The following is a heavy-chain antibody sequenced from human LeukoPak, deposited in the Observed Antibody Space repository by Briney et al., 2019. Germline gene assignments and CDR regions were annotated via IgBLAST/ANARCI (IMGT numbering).Heavy chain of an antibody. J-gene: IGHJ5*02. D-gene: IGHD3-10*01. CDR1: GFPFSSYA. CDR2: ISHSGGTT. CDR3: AKGMVRGASPS. V-gene: IGHV3-23*01. Sequence: GGSLRLSCAASGFPFSSYAMSWVRQAPGKGLEWVPAISHSGGTTYYADSVKGRFTISRDNSKNTLYLQMNSLRAEDTAVYYCAKGMVRGASPSWGQGTLVTVSS.